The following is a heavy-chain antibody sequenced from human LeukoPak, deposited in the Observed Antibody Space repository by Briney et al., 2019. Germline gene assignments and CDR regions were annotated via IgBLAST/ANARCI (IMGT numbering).Heavy chain of an antibody. Sequence: SETLSLTCTVSGGTISSYDFSWVRQPAGQGLEWMGRIYTSGSTNYTPSLKSRVSMSVDTSKNQFYLKLSSVTAADTAVYYCARDGLGFGELSSGSWFDPWGQGTLVTVSS. V-gene: IGHV4-4*07. D-gene: IGHD3-10*01. J-gene: IGHJ5*02. CDR1: GGTISSYD. CDR3: ARDGLGFGELSSGSWFDP. CDR2: IYTSGST.